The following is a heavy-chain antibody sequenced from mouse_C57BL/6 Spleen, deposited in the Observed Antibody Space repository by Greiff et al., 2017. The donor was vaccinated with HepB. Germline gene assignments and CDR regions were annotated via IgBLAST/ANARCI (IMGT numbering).Heavy chain of an antibody. Sequence: VQLQQPGAELVMPGASVKLSCKASGYTFTSYWMHWVKQRPGQGLEWIGEIDPSDSYTNYNQKFKGKSTLTVDKSSSTAYMQLSSLTSEDSAVYYCARNGGSSPLFDYWGQGTTLTVSS. CDR2: IDPSDSYT. CDR3: ARNGGSSPLFDY. D-gene: IGHD1-1*01. J-gene: IGHJ2*01. CDR1: GYTFTSYW. V-gene: IGHV1-69*01.